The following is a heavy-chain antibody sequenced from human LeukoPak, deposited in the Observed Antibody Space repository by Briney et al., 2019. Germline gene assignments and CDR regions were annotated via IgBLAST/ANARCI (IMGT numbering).Heavy chain of an antibody. V-gene: IGHV3-49*04. J-gene: IGHJ4*02. D-gene: IGHD3-3*01. CDR3: TSVLYYDSWSDLFDY. CDR1: GFTFGDYA. Sequence: PGRSLRLSCTASGFTFGDYAMSWVRRAPGKGPEWVGFIRRKANGGTTEYAASVKGRFTISRDDSKSIAYLQMNSLKTEDTAVYYCTSVLYYDSWSDLFDYSGQGTLVTVSS. CDR2: IRRKANGGTT.